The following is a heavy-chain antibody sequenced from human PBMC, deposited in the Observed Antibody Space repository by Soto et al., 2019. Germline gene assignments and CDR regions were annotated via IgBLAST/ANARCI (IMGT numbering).Heavy chain of an antibody. CDR3: ARGALGWNRDGMDV. CDR1: GFTFSPYG. Sequence: GGSLRLSCAASGFTFSPYGMHWVRQAPGRGLEWVALISYDGSNQYYADSVKGRFTISRDNSKSTLYLQMNSLRPEDTGVYYCARGALGWNRDGMDVWGQGTTVTVYS. J-gene: IGHJ6*02. CDR2: ISYDGSNQ. D-gene: IGHD1-1*01. V-gene: IGHV3-30*03.